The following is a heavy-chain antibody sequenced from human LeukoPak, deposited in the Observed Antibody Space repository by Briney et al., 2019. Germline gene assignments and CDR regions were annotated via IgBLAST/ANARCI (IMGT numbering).Heavy chain of an antibody. CDR3: ARDRRYCSSTSCYTGYYYYYMDV. D-gene: IGHD2-2*02. Sequence: SETLSLTCTVSGGSISSYYWSWIRQPAGKGLEWIGRIYTSGSTNYSPSLKSRVTMSVDTSKNQFSLKLSSVTAADTAVYYCARDRRYCSSTSCYTGYYYYYMDVWGKGTTVTVSS. CDR2: IYTSGST. V-gene: IGHV4-4*07. J-gene: IGHJ6*03. CDR1: GGSISSYY.